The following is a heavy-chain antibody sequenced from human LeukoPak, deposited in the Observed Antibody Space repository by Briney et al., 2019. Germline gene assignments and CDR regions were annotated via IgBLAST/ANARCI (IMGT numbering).Heavy chain of an antibody. CDR1: GFTFSSYG. CDR2: IRYDGSNK. D-gene: IGHD5-18*01. Sequence: PGGSLRLSCAASGFTFSSYGMHWVRQAPGKGLEWVAFIRYDGSNKYYADSVKGRFTISRDNSKNTLYLQMNSLRAEDTAVYYCASGAQRLWLHFDYWGQGTLVTVSS. CDR3: ASGAQRLWLHFDY. V-gene: IGHV3-30*02. J-gene: IGHJ4*02.